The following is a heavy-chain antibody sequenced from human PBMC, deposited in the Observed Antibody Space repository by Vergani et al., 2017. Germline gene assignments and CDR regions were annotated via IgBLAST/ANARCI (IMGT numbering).Heavy chain of an antibody. CDR1: GFTFSSYA. CDR3: ARGSGDSGYEFDY. D-gene: IGHD5-12*01. V-gene: IGHV3-23*04. Sequence: EVQLVESGGGLVKPGGSLRLSCAASGFTFSSYAMSWVRQAPGKGLEWVSAISGSGGSTYYADSVKGRFTISRDNSKNTLYLEMNSLRAEDTAVYYCARGSGDSGYEFDYWGQGTLVTVSS. CDR2: ISGSGGST. J-gene: IGHJ4*02.